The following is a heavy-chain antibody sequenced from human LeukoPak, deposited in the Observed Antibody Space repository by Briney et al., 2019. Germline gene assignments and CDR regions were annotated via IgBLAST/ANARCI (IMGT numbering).Heavy chain of an antibody. CDR2: IYYSGST. CDR3: ARTAGGGYGGYLDY. D-gene: IGHD5-12*01. CDR1: GGSISSGGYS. V-gene: IGHV4-30-4*07. J-gene: IGHJ4*02. Sequence: SETLSLTCAVSGGSISSGGYSWSWIRQPPGKGLEWIGYIYYSGSTYYNPSLKSRVTISVDTSKNQFSLKLSSVTAADTAVYYCARTAGGGYGGYLDYWGQGTLVTVSS.